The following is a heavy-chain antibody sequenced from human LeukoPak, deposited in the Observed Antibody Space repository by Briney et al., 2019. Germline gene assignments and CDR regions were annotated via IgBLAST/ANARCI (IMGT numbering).Heavy chain of an antibody. D-gene: IGHD3-22*01. V-gene: IGHV1-69*04. CDR3: ARDKGHSSGYYPLAEGY. CDR1: GGTFSSYA. CDR2: IIPILGIA. J-gene: IGHJ4*02. Sequence: SVKVSCEASGGTFSSYAISWVRQAPGQGLEWMGRIIPILGIANYAQKFQGRVTITADKSTSTAYMELSSLRSEDTAVYYCARDKGHSSGYYPLAEGYWGQGTLVTVSS.